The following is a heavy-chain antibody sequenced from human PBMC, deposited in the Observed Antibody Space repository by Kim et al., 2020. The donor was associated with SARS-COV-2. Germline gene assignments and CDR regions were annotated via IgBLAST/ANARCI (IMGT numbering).Heavy chain of an antibody. CDR3: AKDVWGYSGMDV. V-gene: IGHV3-23*01. CDR1: GFSFSTNA. Sequence: GGSLRLSCAASGFSFSTNAMGWVRQAPGRGLEWVSSISGNGESTFYADSVRGRFTISRDTSKSTLYLQMNSLRAEDTALYYCAKDVWGYSGMDVWGQGTTVTVSS. CDR2: ISGNGEST. J-gene: IGHJ6*02. D-gene: IGHD3-16*02.